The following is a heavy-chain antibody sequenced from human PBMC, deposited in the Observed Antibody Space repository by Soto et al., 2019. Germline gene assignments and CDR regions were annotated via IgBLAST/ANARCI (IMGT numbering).Heavy chain of an antibody. D-gene: IGHD4-4*01. J-gene: IGHJ6*02. CDR1: GFTFSSYV. V-gene: IGHV3-30*18. CDR2: ISYDGSNK. Sequence: QVQLVESGGGVVQPGRSLRLSCAASGFTFSSYVMHWVRQAPGKGLEWVAVISYDGSNKYYADSVKGRFTISRDNSKNTLYLQMNSLRAEDTAVYYCAKQRYLPYSTFRYYYYYYGMDVWGQGTTVTVSS. CDR3: AKQRYLPYSTFRYYYYYYGMDV.